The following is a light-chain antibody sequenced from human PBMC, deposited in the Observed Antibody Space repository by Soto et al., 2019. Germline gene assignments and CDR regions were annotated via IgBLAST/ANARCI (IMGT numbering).Light chain of an antibody. J-gene: IGKJ4*01. V-gene: IGKV1-39*01. CDR1: QSVDNY. CDR3: QQSFTTPLT. Sequence: DIQMTQSPSSLSASVVDTVTLTCRASQSVDNYLKWYQQKPGKAPNVLINVASTLRSGVPSRFSGSGSGTDFNLTINSLQPEDFATYFCQQSFTTPLTFGGGTKVDIK. CDR2: VAS.